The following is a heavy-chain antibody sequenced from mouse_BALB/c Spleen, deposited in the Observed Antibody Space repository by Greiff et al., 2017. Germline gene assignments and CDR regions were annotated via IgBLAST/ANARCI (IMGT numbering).Heavy chain of an antibody. J-gene: IGHJ4*01. V-gene: IGHV5-9-4*01. CDR1: GFTFSSYA. CDR2: ISSGGSYT. Sequence: EVKLVESGGGLVKPGGSLKLSCAASGFTFSSYAMSWVRQSPEKRLEWVAEISSGGSYTYYPDTVTGRFTISRDNAKNTLYLEMSSLRSEDTAMYYCARAHRYGAMDYWGQGTSVTVSS. D-gene: IGHD2-14*01. CDR3: ARAHRYGAMDY.